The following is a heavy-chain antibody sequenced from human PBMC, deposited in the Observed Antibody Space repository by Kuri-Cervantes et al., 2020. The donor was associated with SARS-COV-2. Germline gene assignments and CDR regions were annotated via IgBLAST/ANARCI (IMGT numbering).Heavy chain of an antibody. D-gene: IGHD6-13*01. CDR2: IYHSGST. CDR3: ARVPIAAPEY. V-gene: IGHV4-38-2*02. Sequence: SETLSLTCTVSGYSISSGYYWGWIRQPPGKGLEWIGSIYHSGSTYHNPSLKSRVTISVDTSKNQFSLKLSSVTAADTAVYYCARVPIAAPEYWGQGTLVTVSS. CDR1: GYSISSGYY. J-gene: IGHJ4*02.